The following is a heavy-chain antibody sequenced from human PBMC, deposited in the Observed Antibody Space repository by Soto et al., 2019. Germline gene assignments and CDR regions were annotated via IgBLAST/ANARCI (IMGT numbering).Heavy chain of an antibody. Sequence: QVQLVESGGGVVQPGRSLRLSCEASGFTFSSYGMHWVRQAPGKGLEWVAVIWYDGSNKYYAASVKGRFTISRDNSKNTLYLQMNSMRAEDTAVYYCAREGNYYDSSGYSSPFDYWGQGTLVTVSS. CDR3: AREGNYYDSSGYSSPFDY. J-gene: IGHJ4*02. CDR1: GFTFSSYG. CDR2: IWYDGSNK. V-gene: IGHV3-33*01. D-gene: IGHD3-22*01.